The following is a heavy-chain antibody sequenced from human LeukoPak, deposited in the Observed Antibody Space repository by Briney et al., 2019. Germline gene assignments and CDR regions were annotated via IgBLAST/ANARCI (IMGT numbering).Heavy chain of an antibody. D-gene: IGHD5-18*01. CDR3: ARDRGYTYGFPSDY. V-gene: IGHV3-53*01. CDR2: IYSGGKT. CDR1: AFTVSSNY. Sequence: GGSLRLSCAASAFTVSSNYMSWVRQAPGKGLEWVSVIYSGGKTKYADSVKGRFTISRDNAKNSLYLQMNSLRAEDTAVYYCARDRGYTYGFPSDYWGQGTLVTVSS. J-gene: IGHJ4*02.